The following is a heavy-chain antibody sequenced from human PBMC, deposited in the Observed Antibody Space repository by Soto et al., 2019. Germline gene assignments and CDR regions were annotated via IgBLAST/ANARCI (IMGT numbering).Heavy chain of an antibody. J-gene: IGHJ5*02. CDR3: AKEDGNNWFDP. CDR2: ISGSGGST. V-gene: IGHV3-23*01. Sequence: GGSLRLSCAASGFTFSSYAMSWVRQAPGKGLEWVSAISGSGGSTSYADSVKGHFTISRDNSKNTLYLQVNSLRAEDTAVYYCAKEDGNNWFDPWGQGTLVTVSS. CDR1: GFTFSSYA.